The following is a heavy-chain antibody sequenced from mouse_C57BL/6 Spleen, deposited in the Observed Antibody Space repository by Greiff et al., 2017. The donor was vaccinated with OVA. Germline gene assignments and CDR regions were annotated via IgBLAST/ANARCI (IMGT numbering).Heavy chain of an antibody. CDR1: GYSITSGYY. CDR3: ARESSGYSFDY. Sequence: EVQLQESGPGLVKPSQSLSLTCSVTGYSITSGYYWNWIRQFPGNKLEWMGYISYDGSNNYNPSLKNRISITRDTSKNQFFLKLNSVTTEDTATYYCARESSGYSFDYWGQGTTLTVSS. V-gene: IGHV3-6*01. J-gene: IGHJ2*01. CDR2: ISYDGSN. D-gene: IGHD3-2*02.